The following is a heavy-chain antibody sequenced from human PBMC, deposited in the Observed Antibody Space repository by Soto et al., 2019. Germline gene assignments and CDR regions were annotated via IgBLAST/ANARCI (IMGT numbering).Heavy chain of an antibody. D-gene: IGHD2-2*01. CDR2: IHPGDSET. Sequence: GESLKISCKCSGDSFTSYWIGWVRQMPGKGLEWMGIIHPGDSETRYSPSFQGQVTISSDKSISTAYLQWSSLKASDTAMYYCARQLLGFCGVTSCLNYYYYGMDVWGQGTTVTVSS. CDR1: GDSFTSYW. CDR3: ARQLLGFCGVTSCLNYYYYGMDV. J-gene: IGHJ6*02. V-gene: IGHV5-51*01.